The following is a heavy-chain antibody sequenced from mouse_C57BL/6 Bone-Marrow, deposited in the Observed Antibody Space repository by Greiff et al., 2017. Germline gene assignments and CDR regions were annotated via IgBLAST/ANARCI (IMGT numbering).Heavy chain of an antibody. CDR1: GYTFTSYG. D-gene: IGHD5-1*01. CDR2: IYPRGGNT. CDR3: ARCEYPWYFDV. J-gene: IGHJ1*03. V-gene: IGHV1-81*01. Sequence: QVQLQQSGAELARPGASVKLSCKASGYTFTSYGISWVKQRTGQGLEWIGEIYPRGGNTNYNEKFKGKATLTADKSSSTAYMQLRSLTSEDSAVXFCARCEYPWYFDVWGTGTSVTVSS.